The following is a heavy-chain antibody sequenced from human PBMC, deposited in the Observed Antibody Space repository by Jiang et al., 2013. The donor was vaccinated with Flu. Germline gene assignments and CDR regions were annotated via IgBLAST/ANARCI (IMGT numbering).Heavy chain of an antibody. D-gene: IGHD2-2*01. Sequence: EWIGSIYHSGNTYYSPSLKSRVTISVDTSRNQFSLKLSSVTAADTAVYYCARSSCSSTSCYLAPFDYWGQGTLVTVSS. CDR3: ARSSCSSTSCYLAPFDY. CDR2: IYHSGNT. V-gene: IGHV4-38-2*01. J-gene: IGHJ4*02.